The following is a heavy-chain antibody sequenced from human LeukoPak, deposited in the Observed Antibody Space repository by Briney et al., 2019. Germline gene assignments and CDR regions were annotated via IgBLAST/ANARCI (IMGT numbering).Heavy chain of an antibody. Sequence: GGSLRLSCASSGFTFSSYLMTWVRQAPGKGLEWVSSISTQSNSVYYANSVKGRVTISRDHAKNSVYLKINRLRGEDTAVYYCVRVVWRESAGLVNSWRGDHWGQGTLVTVSS. J-gene: IGHJ4*02. CDR2: ISTQSNSV. D-gene: IGHD3-10*01. CDR1: GFTFSSYL. CDR3: VRVVWRESAGLVNSWRGDH. V-gene: IGHV3-21*06.